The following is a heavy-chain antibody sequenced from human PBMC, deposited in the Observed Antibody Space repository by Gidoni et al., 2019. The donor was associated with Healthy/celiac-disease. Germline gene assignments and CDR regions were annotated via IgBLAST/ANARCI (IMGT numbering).Heavy chain of an antibody. CDR1: GFPFSSYS. Sequence: EVQLVESGGGLVQPGGSLRLSCAASGFPFSSYSMNWVRQAPGKGLEWVSYISSSSTIYYADSVKGRFTISRDNAKNSLYLQMNSLRDEDTAVYYCARDQSITMVRGVIINFDPWGQGTLVTVSS. V-gene: IGHV3-48*02. J-gene: IGHJ5*02. CDR2: ISSSSTI. D-gene: IGHD3-10*01. CDR3: ARDQSITMVRGVIINFDP.